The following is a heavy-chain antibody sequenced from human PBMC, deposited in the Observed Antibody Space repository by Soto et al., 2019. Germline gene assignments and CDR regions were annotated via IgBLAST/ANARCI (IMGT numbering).Heavy chain of an antibody. V-gene: IGHV4-30-2*01. D-gene: IGHD2-21*01. CDR2: TYHSGST. Sequence: SETLSLTCAVSGGSISSGGYSWSWIRQPPGKGLEWIGYTYHSGSTYYNPSLKSRVTISVDRSKNQFSLKLSSVTAADTAVYYCARAGGDDAFDIWGQGTMVTVSS. CDR3: ARAGGDDAFDI. CDR1: GGSISSGGYS. J-gene: IGHJ3*02.